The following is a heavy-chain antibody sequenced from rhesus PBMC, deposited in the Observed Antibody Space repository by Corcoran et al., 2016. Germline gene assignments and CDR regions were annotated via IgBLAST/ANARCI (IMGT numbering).Heavy chain of an antibody. CDR1: GYSISSGYD. J-gene: IGHJ4*01. Sequence: QVQLQESGPGVVKPSETLSLTCAVSGYSISSGYDWSWIRQPPGKGLEWIGYVYGSSGSTNYNPSLKNRVTISTDTSKNQFSLKLSSVTAADTAGDYCARRSGNFDYWGQGVLVTVSS. CDR2: VYGSSGST. CDR3: ARRSGNFDY. D-gene: IGHD6-37*01. V-gene: IGHV4-76*01.